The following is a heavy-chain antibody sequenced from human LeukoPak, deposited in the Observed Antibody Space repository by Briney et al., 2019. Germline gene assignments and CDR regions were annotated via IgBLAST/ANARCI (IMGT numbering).Heavy chain of an antibody. Sequence: SETLSLTCTVSGGSISSYYWSWIRQPPGKGLEWIGYIYYSGSTNYNPSLKSRVTISVDTSKNQFSLKLSSVTAADTAVYYCATQNPSSGHDYWGQGTLVTVSS. CDR3: ATQNPSSGHDY. J-gene: IGHJ4*02. CDR2: IYYSGST. CDR1: GGSISSYY. D-gene: IGHD6-19*01. V-gene: IGHV4-59*12.